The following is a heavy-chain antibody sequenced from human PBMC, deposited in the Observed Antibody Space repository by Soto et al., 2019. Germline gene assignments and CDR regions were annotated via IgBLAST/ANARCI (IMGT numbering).Heavy chain of an antibody. CDR1: GYNFNKYA. CDR2: ISSGGSST. Sequence: GGSLRLSCVASGYNFNKYAVSWVRQAPGKGLVWVSPISSGGSSTHYADSVKGRFTITRDNAKNTLYLEMNSLRAEDTAVYYCARAPGWGYWGQGTLVTVS. V-gene: IGHV3-23*01. D-gene: IGHD3-10*01. J-gene: IGHJ4*02. CDR3: ARAPGWGY.